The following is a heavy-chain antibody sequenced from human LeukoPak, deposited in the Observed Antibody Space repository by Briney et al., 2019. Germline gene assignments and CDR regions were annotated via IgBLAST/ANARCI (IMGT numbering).Heavy chain of an antibody. Sequence: GGSLRLSCAASGFTFSGYWMSRVRQAPGKGLEWVANIKQDGSEKYYVDSVKGRFTISRDNSKNTLYLQMNSLRAEDTAVYYCAKELGYYYGSGSYIDYWGQGTLVTVSS. CDR1: GFTFSGYW. CDR3: AKELGYYYGSGSYIDY. J-gene: IGHJ4*02. V-gene: IGHV3-7*03. D-gene: IGHD3-10*01. CDR2: IKQDGSEK.